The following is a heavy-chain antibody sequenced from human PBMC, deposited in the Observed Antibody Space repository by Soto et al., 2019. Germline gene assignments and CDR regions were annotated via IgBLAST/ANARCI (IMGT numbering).Heavy chain of an antibody. Sequence: GESLKISCKGSGYSFPSQWIGWVRQMPGKGLEWMGNIYPADSDTRYSPSFQGQVTISADKSIRTAYLQWSSLKASDTAMYFCARLPGVRGVFDGFNVWGQGTMVTVSS. CDR3: ARLPGVRGVFDGFNV. D-gene: IGHD3-10*01. CDR2: IYPADSDT. V-gene: IGHV5-51*01. CDR1: GYSFPSQW. J-gene: IGHJ3*01.